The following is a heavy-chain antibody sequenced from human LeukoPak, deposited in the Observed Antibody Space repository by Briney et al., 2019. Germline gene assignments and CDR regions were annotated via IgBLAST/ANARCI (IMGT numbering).Heavy chain of an antibody. CDR1: GYTFTGYY. V-gene: IGHV1-2*02. D-gene: IGHD6-13*01. CDR2: INPNSGDT. J-gene: IGHJ6*03. CDR3: SRVGRSRSNYYMDV. Sequence: ASVKVSCKASGYTFTGYYMHWVRQAPGQGLEWMGWINPNSGDTNYAQKFQGRVTMTRDTSINTVYMELTSLKSDDTAVYYCSRVGRSRSNYYMDVWGEGTTVTISS.